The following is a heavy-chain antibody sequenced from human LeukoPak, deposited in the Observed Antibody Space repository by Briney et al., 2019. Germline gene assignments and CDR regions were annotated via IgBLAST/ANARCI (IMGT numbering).Heavy chain of an antibody. CDR3: ARGLQRGNYYYYYYMDV. Sequence: SETLSLTCTVSGGSISSYYWSWIRQPPGKGLEWIGYIYYSGYTNYKPSLKSRVTISVDTSKNQFSLKLSSVTAADTAVYYCARGLQRGNYYYYYYMDVWGKGTTVTISS. J-gene: IGHJ6*03. D-gene: IGHD5-24*01. V-gene: IGHV4-59*01. CDR2: IYYSGYT. CDR1: GGSISSYY.